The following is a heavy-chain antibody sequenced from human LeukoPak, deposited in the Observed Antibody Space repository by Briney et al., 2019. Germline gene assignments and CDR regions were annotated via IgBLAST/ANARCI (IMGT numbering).Heavy chain of an antibody. CDR2: IRYDGSNK. CDR3: AKDGAKLEWLLYGYYFDY. CDR1: GFTFSSYG. J-gene: IGHJ4*02. D-gene: IGHD3-3*01. V-gene: IGHV3-30*02. Sequence: GGSLRLSCAASGFTFSSYGMHWVRQAPGKGLEWVAFIRYDGSNKYYADSVKGRFTISRDNSKNTLYLQMNSLRAEDTAVYYCAKDGAKLEWLLYGYYFDYWGQGTLVTVSS.